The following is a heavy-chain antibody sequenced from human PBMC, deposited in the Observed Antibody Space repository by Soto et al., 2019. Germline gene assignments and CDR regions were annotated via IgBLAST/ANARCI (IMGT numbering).Heavy chain of an antibody. CDR2: IKSKTDGGTT. CDR1: GFTFSSYW. V-gene: IGHV3-15*01. J-gene: IGHJ4*02. Sequence: PGGSLRLSCAASGFTFSSYWMSWVRQAPGKGLEWVGRIKSKTDGGTTDYAAPVKGRFTISRDDSKNTLYLQMNSLKTEDTAVYYCTTLWGGSGWYSVDYWGQGTLVTVSS. CDR3: TTLWGGSGWYSVDY. D-gene: IGHD6-19*01.